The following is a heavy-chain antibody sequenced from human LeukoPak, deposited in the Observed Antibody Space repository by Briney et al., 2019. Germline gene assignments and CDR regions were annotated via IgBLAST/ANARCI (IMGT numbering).Heavy chain of an antibody. CDR2: INPNSGGT. V-gene: IGHV1-2*02. CDR3: ARDWYGGSSRYNWFDP. D-gene: IGHD6-6*01. J-gene: IGHJ5*02. Sequence: GASVKVSCKASGYTFTGYYMHWVRQAPGQGLEWMGWINPNSGGTNYAQKFQGRVTMTRDTSISTAYMELSRLRSDDTAVYYCARDWYGGSSRYNWFDPWGQGTLVTVSS. CDR1: GYTFTGYY.